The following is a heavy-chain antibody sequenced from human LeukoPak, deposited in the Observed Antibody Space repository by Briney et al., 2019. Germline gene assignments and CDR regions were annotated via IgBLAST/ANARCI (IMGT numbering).Heavy chain of an antibody. D-gene: IGHD5-24*01. CDR2: IKEDGTET. J-gene: IGHJ4*02. CDR1: GYMFSSNW. Sequence: GGSLRLSCAASGYMFSSNWMSWVRLAPGKGLEWVANIKEDGTETYYVDSVKGRFTISRDNAKNSLYLQMNSLRVEDTAVYYCAKEGRSLQTYWGQGTLVTVSS. V-gene: IGHV3-7*03. CDR3: AKEGRSLQTY.